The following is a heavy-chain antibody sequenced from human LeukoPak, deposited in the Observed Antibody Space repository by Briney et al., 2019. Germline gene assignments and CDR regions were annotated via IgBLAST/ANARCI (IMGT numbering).Heavy chain of an antibody. CDR3: ARLGSNMAREKGDH. Sequence: SETLSLTCAVSGGSISDYYWSWIRQPPGKGLEWIGYIYYSGITNYNPSLKTRVTILVDTSKNQFSLKLSSVTAADTAVYYCARLGSNMAREKGDHWGQGTLVTVSS. V-gene: IGHV4-59*08. J-gene: IGHJ4*02. D-gene: IGHD3-10*01. CDR1: GGSISDYY. CDR2: IYYSGIT.